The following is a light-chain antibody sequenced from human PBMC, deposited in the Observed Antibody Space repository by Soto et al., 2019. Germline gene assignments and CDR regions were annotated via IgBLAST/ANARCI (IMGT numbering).Light chain of an antibody. V-gene: IGLV1-40*01. CDR3: QSYDSSLSGLMV. J-gene: IGLJ2*01. CDR2: GNT. Sequence: QSVLAQPASVSGAPGQRVTISCTGSNSNIGANYDVHWYQQLPGTSPKLLIYGNTNRPSGVPDRFSGSKSGTSASLAITGLQDEDEGDYYCQSYDSSLSGLMVFGGGTKLTVL. CDR1: NSNIGANYD.